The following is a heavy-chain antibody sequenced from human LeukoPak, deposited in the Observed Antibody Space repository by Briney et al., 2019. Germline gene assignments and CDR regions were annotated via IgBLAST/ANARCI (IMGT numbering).Heavy chain of an antibody. V-gene: IGHV3-23*01. CDR2: ISGSGGST. CDR1: GFTFSSYA. CDR3: ARGGLYDFWSGYHSNY. D-gene: IGHD3-3*01. Sequence: QPGGSLRLSCAASGFTFSSYAMSWVRQAPGKGLEWVSAISGSGGSTYYADSVKGRFTISRDNAKNSLYLQMNSLRAEDTAVYYCARGGLYDFWSGYHSNYWGQGTLVTVSS. J-gene: IGHJ4*02.